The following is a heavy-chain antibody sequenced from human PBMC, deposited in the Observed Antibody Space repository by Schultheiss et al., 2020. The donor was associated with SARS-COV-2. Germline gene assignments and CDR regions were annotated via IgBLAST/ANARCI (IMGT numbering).Heavy chain of an antibody. CDR2: IYSGGST. D-gene: IGHD4-17*01. CDR1: GFTVSSNY. V-gene: IGHV3-53*01. CDR3: ARDLDYGDYFSLDY. J-gene: IGHJ4*02. Sequence: GGSLRLSCAASGFTVSSNYMSWVRQAPGKGLEWVSVIYSGGSTYYADSVKGRFTISRDNSKNTLYLQMNSLRAEDTAVYYCARDLDYGDYFSLDYWGQGTLVTVSS.